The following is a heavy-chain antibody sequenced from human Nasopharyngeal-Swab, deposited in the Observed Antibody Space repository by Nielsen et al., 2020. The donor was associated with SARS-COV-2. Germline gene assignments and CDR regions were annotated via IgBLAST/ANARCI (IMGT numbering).Heavy chain of an antibody. CDR2: IFSGGST. Sequence: GESLKISCEASGFTVSSNYMSWVRQAPGKGPEWVSVIFSGGSTFYADSVKGRFTISRDTSKNTLYLQMFSLRAEDTAVYYCARDFLGGDSTNWGQGTLVTVSS. V-gene: IGHV3-53*01. CDR3: ARDFLGGDSTN. D-gene: IGHD4-17*01. CDR1: GFTVSSNY. J-gene: IGHJ1*01.